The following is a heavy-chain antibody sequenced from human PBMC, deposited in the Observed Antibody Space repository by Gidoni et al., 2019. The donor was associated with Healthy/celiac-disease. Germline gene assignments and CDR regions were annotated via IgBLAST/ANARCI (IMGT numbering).Heavy chain of an antibody. Sequence: QVQLVESGGGVVQPGRSLRLSCAASGFTFSSYGMHWFRQAPGKGLESVAVISYDGSNKYYADSVKGLFTISRDNSKNTLYLQMNSLRAEDTAVYYCAKCLRVVPAAMIDYWGQGTLVTVSS. CDR2: ISYDGSNK. V-gene: IGHV3-30*18. CDR3: AKCLRVVPAAMIDY. J-gene: IGHJ4*02. D-gene: IGHD2-2*01. CDR1: GFTFSSYG.